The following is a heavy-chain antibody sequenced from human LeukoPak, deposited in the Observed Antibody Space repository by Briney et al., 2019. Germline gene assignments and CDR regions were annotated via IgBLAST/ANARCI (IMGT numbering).Heavy chain of an antibody. J-gene: IGHJ3*01. V-gene: IGHV4-59*08. D-gene: IGHD3-10*01. CDR1: GGSISSYY. CDR2: IYYSGST. CDR3: ARPPVSSPDAFDL. Sequence: SETLSLTCTVSGGSISSYYWSWIRQPPGKGLEWIGYIYYSGSTNYNPSLKSRVTISVDTSKNQFSLNLTSVTAADTAVYYCARPPVSSPDAFDLWGQGTMVTVS.